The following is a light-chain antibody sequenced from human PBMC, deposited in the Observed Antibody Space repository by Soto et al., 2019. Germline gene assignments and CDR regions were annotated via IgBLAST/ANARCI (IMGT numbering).Light chain of an antibody. J-gene: IGLJ2*01. V-gene: IGLV2-8*01. Sequence: QSALTQPPSASGSLGQSVTISCTGTSSDVGGYNYVSRHQQHPGKAPKVMIYEVTTRPPGVPDRFSGSKSGNTASLTVAGLQAEDEDDYYCSSFAGGGNPVLLGGGTKVTVL. CDR2: EVT. CDR3: SSFAGGGNPVL. CDR1: SSDVGGYNY.